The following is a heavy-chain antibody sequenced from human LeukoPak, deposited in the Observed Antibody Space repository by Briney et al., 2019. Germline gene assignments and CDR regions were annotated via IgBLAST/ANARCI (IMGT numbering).Heavy chain of an antibody. CDR3: ARGPRYSYGIIDF. Sequence: PGESLKISCKGSGYSFTTYWTGWVRQMPGKGLEWMGTIYPGDSDIRYSPSFQGQVTISADESISTACLQWSSLKASDTAMYYCARGPRYSYGIIDFWGQGTLVTVSS. CDR2: IYPGDSDI. J-gene: IGHJ4*02. V-gene: IGHV5-51*01. D-gene: IGHD5-18*01. CDR1: GYSFTTYW.